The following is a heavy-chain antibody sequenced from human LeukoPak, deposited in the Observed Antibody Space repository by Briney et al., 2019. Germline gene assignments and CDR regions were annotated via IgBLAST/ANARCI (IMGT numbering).Heavy chain of an antibody. CDR1: GFTFSSYS. D-gene: IGHD6-6*01. Sequence: GGSLRLSCAASGFTFSSYSMNWVRQAPGKGLEWVSLIYSTGATYFADSVKGRFTISRDNSKNTLYLQMNSLRAEDTAIYYCARVGKAARSSFDYWGQGTLVTVSS. CDR3: ARVGKAARSSFDY. V-gene: IGHV3-66*01. CDR2: IYSTGAT. J-gene: IGHJ4*02.